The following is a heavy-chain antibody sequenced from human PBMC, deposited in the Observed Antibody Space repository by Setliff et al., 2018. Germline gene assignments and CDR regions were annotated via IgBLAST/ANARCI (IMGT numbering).Heavy chain of an antibody. J-gene: IGHJ5*02. Sequence: ASVKVSCKASGYTFSDYGVSWVRQAPGQGLEWMGWISPHSGRAFYAPQFQDRVIMTTDTSTNTAYLDLRSLRSDDTAAYYCERLVRYCTATACQRTSGDDLWGQGTLVTVSS. CDR2: ISPHSGRA. V-gene: IGHV1-18*01. CDR1: GYTFSDYG. D-gene: IGHD2-8*01. CDR3: ERLVRYCTATACQRTSGDDL.